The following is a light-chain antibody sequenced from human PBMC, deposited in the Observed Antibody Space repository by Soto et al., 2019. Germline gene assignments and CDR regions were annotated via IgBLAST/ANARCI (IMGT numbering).Light chain of an antibody. CDR3: QQYGYSPIT. CDR2: GAS. V-gene: IGKV3-20*01. Sequence: EILLTQSPGTLSLSPGERATLXXRASQSVGSSLAWYQQKTGQAPRLXISGASSRATGIPDRFSGGGSGTDFTLTISRLEPEDFAVYYCQQYGYSPITFGQGTRLEIK. J-gene: IGKJ5*01. CDR1: QSVGSS.